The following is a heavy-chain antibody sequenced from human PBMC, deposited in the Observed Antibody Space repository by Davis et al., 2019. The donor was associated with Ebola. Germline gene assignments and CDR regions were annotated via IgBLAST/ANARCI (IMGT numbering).Heavy chain of an antibody. CDR1: GDSVSSNSAA. Sequence: LSLTCAISGDSVSSNSAAWNWIRQSPSRGLEWLGRTYYRSKWYNDYAVSVKSRITINPDTSKNQFSLQLNSVTPEDTAVYYCARNGGTSSGWYGPGFDYWGQGTLVTVSS. CDR2: TYYRSKWYN. J-gene: IGHJ4*02. CDR3: ARNGGTSSGWYGPGFDY. D-gene: IGHD6-19*01. V-gene: IGHV6-1*01.